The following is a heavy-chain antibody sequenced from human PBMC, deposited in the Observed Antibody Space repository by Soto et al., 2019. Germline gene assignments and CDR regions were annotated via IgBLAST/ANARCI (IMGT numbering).Heavy chain of an antibody. CDR2: IKSRDDGGAT. D-gene: IGHD6-13*01. Sequence: GGSLRLSCAASGFTFSNEWLSWVRQAPGKGLEWVGRIKSRDDGGATNYATTVKGRFIISRDDSKNTLYLQLNNLKPEDTAVYYCTNYIVAAAPVYDHWGQGTLVTISS. CDR3: TNYIVAAAPVYDH. J-gene: IGHJ5*02. V-gene: IGHV3-15*01. CDR1: GFTFSNEW.